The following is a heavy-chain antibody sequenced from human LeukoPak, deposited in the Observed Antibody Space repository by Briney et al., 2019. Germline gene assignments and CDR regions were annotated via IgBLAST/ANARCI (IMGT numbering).Heavy chain of an antibody. CDR2: IYYSGST. CDR1: GGSISSSSYY. D-gene: IGHD3-3*01. Sequence: PSETLSLTCTVSGGSISSSSYYWGWIRQPPGKGLEWIGSIYYSGSTYYNPSLKSRVTISVDTSKNQFSLKLSSVTAADTAVYYCASQATIFGVVTFDYWGQGTLVTVSS. J-gene: IGHJ4*02. V-gene: IGHV4-39*01. CDR3: ASQATIFGVVTFDY.